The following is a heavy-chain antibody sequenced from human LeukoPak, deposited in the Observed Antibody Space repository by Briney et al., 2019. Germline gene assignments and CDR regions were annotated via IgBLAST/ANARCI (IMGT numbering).Heavy chain of an antibody. Sequence: PGGSLRLSCAASEFTVSSNYMSWVRQAPGKGLEWVSVIYSGGSTSYADSVKGRFTISRDNSKNTLYLQMNSLRAEDTAVYYCATRRDGYKSHLEYWGQGTLVTVSS. V-gene: IGHV3-53*01. CDR3: ATRRDGYKSHLEY. CDR2: IYSGGST. CDR1: EFTVSSNY. J-gene: IGHJ4*02. D-gene: IGHD5-24*01.